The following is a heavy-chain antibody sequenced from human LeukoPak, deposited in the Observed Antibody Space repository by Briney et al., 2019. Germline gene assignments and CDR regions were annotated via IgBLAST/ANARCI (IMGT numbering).Heavy chain of an antibody. CDR2: LTGGGGTT. V-gene: IGHV3-23*01. D-gene: IGHD1-26*01. CDR1: GFTFSSYA. CDR3: AKDAGPRGTYSGLFDY. Sequence: GGSLRLSCAASGFTFSSYAMNWVRQAPGKGLEWVSALTGGGGTTLYAASVRGRFTISRDNSKNTLYLQMNSLRAEDTAIYYCAKDAGPRGTYSGLFDYWGQGTLVAVSP. J-gene: IGHJ4*02.